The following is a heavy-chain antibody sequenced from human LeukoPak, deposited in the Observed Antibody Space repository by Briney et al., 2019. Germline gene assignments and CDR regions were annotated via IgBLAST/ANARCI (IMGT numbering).Heavy chain of an antibody. D-gene: IGHD1-26*01. CDR1: GGSISSYH. J-gene: IGHJ5*02. CDR3: ARAVGTMIWKAWFDP. Sequence: SETLSLTCTVSGGSISSYHWSWIRQPPGKGLGWIGYIHYSGSTNYNPSLKSGVTISVDMSKNQFSLKLSSVTAADTAVYFCARAVGTMIWKAWFDPWGQGTLVTVSS. V-gene: IGHV4-59*01. CDR2: IHYSGST.